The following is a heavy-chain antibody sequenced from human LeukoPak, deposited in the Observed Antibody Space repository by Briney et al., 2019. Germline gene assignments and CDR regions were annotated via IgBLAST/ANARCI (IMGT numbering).Heavy chain of an antibody. CDR1: GFTFDDYG. J-gene: IGHJ4*02. V-gene: IGHV3-9*01. D-gene: IGHD1-26*01. CDR2: ISWNSGNI. Sequence: SLRLSCAASGFTFDDYGMSWVRQVPGKGLEWVSGISWNSGNIGYADSVKGRFTISRDNAKNSLYLQMNSLRVEDTAFYYCAKGIVGSTKGSIDYWGQGTLVTVSS. CDR3: AKGIVGSTKGSIDY.